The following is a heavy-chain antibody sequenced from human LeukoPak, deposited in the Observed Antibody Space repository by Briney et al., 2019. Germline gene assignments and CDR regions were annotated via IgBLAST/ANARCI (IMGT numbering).Heavy chain of an antibody. J-gene: IGHJ2*01. CDR2: IYHSGST. CDR1: GYSISSGYY. V-gene: IGHV4-38-2*02. Sequence: SETLSLTCTVSGYSISSGYYWGWIRQPPGKGLEWIGSIYHSGSTYYNPSLKSRVTISVDTSKNQFSLKLSSVTAADTAVYYCARAPTTVVKVRWYFDLWGRGTLVTVSS. D-gene: IGHD4-23*01. CDR3: ARAPTTVVKVRWYFDL.